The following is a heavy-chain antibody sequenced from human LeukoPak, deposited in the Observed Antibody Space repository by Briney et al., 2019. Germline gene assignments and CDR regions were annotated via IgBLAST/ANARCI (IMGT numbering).Heavy chain of an antibody. CDR1: GFSFSSHW. V-gene: IGHV3-74*01. D-gene: IGHD3-10*01. J-gene: IGHJ3*02. CDR3: ARGSHDAFDI. Sequence: PGGSLRLSCAASGFSFSSHWMHWVRQAPGKGLVWVSYIKTDGSSADSVKGRFTISRDNAKNTLYLQMISLRADDTAVYYCARGSHDAFDIWGQGTMVTVSS. CDR2: IKTDGSS.